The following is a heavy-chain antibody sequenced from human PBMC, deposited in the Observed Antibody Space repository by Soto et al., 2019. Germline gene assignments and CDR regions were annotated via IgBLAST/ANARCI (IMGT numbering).Heavy chain of an antibody. J-gene: IGHJ6*02. CDR1: GFTFSSYG. CDR3: ARDQSGGPENCSGGSCYSLYYGMDV. Sequence: PGGSLRLSCAASGFTFSSYGMHWVRQAPGKGLEWVAVIWYDGSNKYYADSVKGRFTISRDNSKNTLYLQMNSLRAEDTAVYYCARDQSGGPENCSGGSCYSLYYGMDVWGQGTTVTVSS. CDR2: IWYDGSNK. V-gene: IGHV3-33*01. D-gene: IGHD2-15*01.